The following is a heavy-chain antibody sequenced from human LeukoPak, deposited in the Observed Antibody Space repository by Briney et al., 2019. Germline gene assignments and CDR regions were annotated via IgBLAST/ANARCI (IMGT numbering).Heavy chain of an antibody. CDR1: GGSISSYY. Sequence: SETLSLTCTVSGGSISSYYWSWIRQPAGKGLEWIGRIYTSGSTNYNPSLKSRVTMSVDTSKNQFSLKLSSVTAADTAVYYCARDLRVPAPNWFDPWGQGTPVTVSS. J-gene: IGHJ5*02. CDR3: ARDLRVPAPNWFDP. CDR2: IYTSGST. D-gene: IGHD2-2*01. V-gene: IGHV4-4*07.